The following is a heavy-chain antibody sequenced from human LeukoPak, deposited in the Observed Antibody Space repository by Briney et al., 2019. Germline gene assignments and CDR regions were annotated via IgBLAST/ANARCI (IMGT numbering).Heavy chain of an antibody. CDR3: ARVGIESPGYYGMDV. Sequence: SETLSLTCTVSGGSISSYYWSWIRQPPGKGLEWIGYIYYSGSTSYNPSLKSRVTISVDTSKNQFSLKLSSVTAADTAVYYCARVGIESPGYYGMDVWGQGTTVTVSS. CDR2: IYYSGST. D-gene: IGHD2-21*01. J-gene: IGHJ6*02. CDR1: GGSISSYY. V-gene: IGHV4-59*01.